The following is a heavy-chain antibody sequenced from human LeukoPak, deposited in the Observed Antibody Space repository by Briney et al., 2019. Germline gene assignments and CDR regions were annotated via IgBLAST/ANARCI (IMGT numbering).Heavy chain of an antibody. Sequence: SETLSLTCAVYGGSFSGYYWSWIRQPPGKGLEWIGEINHSGSTNYNPSLKSRVTVSVDTSKNQFSLKLSSVTAADTAVYYCASSSLELRGIDYWGQGTLVTVSS. CDR3: ASSSLELRGIDY. CDR2: INHSGST. D-gene: IGHD1-7*01. V-gene: IGHV4-34*01. J-gene: IGHJ4*02. CDR1: GGSFSGYY.